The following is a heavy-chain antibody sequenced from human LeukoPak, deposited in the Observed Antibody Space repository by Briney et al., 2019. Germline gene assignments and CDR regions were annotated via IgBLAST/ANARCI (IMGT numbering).Heavy chain of an antibody. J-gene: IGHJ5*02. V-gene: IGHV3-21*04. CDR2: ISSSSSYI. CDR3: ARDGMADPWVQLWPPLGSDP. Sequence: GGSLRLSCAASGFTFSSYSMNWVRQAPGKGLEWVSSISSSSSYIYYADSVKGRFTISRDNAKNSLYLQMNSLRAEDTAVYYCARDGMADPWVQLWPPLGSDPWGQGTLVTVSS. CDR1: GFTFSSYS. D-gene: IGHD5-18*01.